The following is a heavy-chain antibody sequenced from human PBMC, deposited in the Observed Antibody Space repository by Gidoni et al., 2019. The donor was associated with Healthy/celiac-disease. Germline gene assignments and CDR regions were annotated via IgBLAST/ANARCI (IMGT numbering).Heavy chain of an antibody. V-gene: IGHV3-48*01. CDR3: AREELITGTGWFDP. CDR1: GFTFSSYS. D-gene: IGHD1-20*01. CDR2: ISSSSSTI. Sequence: EVQLVESGGGLVQPGGSLRLSCAASGFTFSSYSMNWVRQAPGKGLEWVSYISSSSSTIYYADSVKGRFTISRDNAKNSLYLQMNSLRAEDTAVYYCAREELITGTGWFDPWGQGTLVTVSS. J-gene: IGHJ5*02.